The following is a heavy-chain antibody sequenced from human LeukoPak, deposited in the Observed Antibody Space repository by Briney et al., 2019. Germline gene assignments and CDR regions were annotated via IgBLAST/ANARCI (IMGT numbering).Heavy chain of an antibody. D-gene: IGHD2-15*01. J-gene: IGHJ5*02. V-gene: IGHV3-23*01. Sequence: GGSLSLSCAASGFTFSSYAMSWVRQAPGKGLEWVSAISGSGGSTYYADSVKGRFTISRDNSKNTLYLQMNSLRAEDTAVYYCAKERNWSVVAATLNWFDPWGQGTLVTVSS. CDR3: AKERNWSVVAATLNWFDP. CDR2: ISGSGGST. CDR1: GFTFSSYA.